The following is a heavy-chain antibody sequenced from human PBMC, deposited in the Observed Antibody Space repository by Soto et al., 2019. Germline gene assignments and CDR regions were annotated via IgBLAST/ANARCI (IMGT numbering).Heavy chain of an antibody. CDR1: GYTFTSYA. CDR3: AGGGSIYWYFDL. J-gene: IGHJ2*01. Sequence: QVQLVQSGAEVKKPGASVKVSCKASGYTFTSYAMHWVRQAPGQRLEWMGWINAGNGNTKYSQKFQGRVTITRDTSASTAYLEMSRLRSEATGVYYCAGGGSIYWYFDLWGRGTLVTVSS. D-gene: IGHD1-26*01. CDR2: INAGNGNT. V-gene: IGHV1-3*01.